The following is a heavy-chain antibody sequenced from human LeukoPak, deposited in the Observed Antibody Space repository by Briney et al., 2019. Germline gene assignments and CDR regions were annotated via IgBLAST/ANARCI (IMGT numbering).Heavy chain of an antibody. J-gene: IGHJ4*02. CDR2: ISAYNGNT. Sequence: GASVKVSCKASGYTFTSYGISWVRQAPGQGLEWMGWISAYNGNTNYAQKLQGRVTMTTDTSTSTAYMELRSLRSDDTAVYYCARASITMVRGVTPYSIWGQRTLVTVSS. V-gene: IGHV1-18*01. CDR3: ARASITMVRGVTPYSI. CDR1: GYTFTSYG. D-gene: IGHD3-10*01.